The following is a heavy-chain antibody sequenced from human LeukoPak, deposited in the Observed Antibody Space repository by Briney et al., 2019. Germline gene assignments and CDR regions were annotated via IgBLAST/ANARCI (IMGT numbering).Heavy chain of an antibody. J-gene: IGHJ5*02. V-gene: IGHV4-4*07. D-gene: IGHD6-19*01. CDR1: GGSISSYY. CDR2: IYTSGST. Sequence: SETLSLTCTVSGGSISSYYWSWIRQPAGKGLEWIGRIYTSGSTNYNPSLKSRVTMSVDTSKNQFSLKLSSVTAADTAVYYCAREYGSSGWYYWFDPWGQGTRVTVSS. CDR3: AREYGSSGWYYWFDP.